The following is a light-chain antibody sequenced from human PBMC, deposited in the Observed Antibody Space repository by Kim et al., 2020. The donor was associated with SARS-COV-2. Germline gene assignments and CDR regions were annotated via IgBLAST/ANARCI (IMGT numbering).Light chain of an antibody. CDR1: SSNIGSNT. Sequence: QSVLTQPPSASGTPGQRVTISCSGSSSNIGSNTVNWYQQLPGTAPKLLIYSNNQRPSGVPDRFSGSKSGTSASLAISGLQSEDEADYYCPAWDDSLNGFVVFGGGTQLTVL. J-gene: IGLJ2*01. CDR3: PAWDDSLNGFVV. V-gene: IGLV1-44*01. CDR2: SNN.